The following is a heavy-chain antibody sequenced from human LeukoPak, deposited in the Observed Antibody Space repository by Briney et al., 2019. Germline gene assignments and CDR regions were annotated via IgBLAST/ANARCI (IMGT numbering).Heavy chain of an antibody. CDR2: IYYSGST. V-gene: IGHV4-39*01. CDR3: AGHAKGYFYYYMDV. J-gene: IGHJ6*03. CDR1: GGSISSSSYY. Sequence: SETLSLTCTVSGGSISSSSYYWGWIRQPPGKGLEWIGNIYYSGSTYYNPSLKSRVSISVDTSKNQLSLKLNSVTAADTAVYYCAGHAKGYFYYYMDVWGKGTTVTVSS.